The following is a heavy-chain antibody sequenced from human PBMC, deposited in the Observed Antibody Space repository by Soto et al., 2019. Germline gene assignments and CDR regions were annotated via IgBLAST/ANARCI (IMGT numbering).Heavy chain of an antibody. CDR1: GYTFTDYA. CDR3: AGSCRSSWNFEYFQP. D-gene: IGHD6-13*01. CDR2: ISPYNGNT. Sequence: QVQLVQSGVEVKKPGASVKVSCKASGYTFTDYAISWVRQTPGQGLEWMGWISPYNGNTDYTQRLQGRVTMTTDTSPSTAHLELRSLRSCRTALYYRAGSCRSSWNFEYFQPLGQGPLVSLSS. J-gene: IGHJ1*01. V-gene: IGHV1-18*01.